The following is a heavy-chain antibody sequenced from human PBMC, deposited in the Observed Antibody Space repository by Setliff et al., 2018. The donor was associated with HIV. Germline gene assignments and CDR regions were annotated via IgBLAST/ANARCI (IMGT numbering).Heavy chain of an antibody. CDR1: GYTFTSYY. Sequence: AASVKVSCKASGYTFTSYYLHWVRQAPGQGLEWMGMINPSGGSASYAQKFQGRVTITADTSTDTAYMELSSLRSEDTAVYYCATGPAYGGNSIDYWGQGTLVTVSS. D-gene: IGHD2-21*02. J-gene: IGHJ4*02. CDR3: ATGPAYGGNSIDY. V-gene: IGHV1-46*01. CDR2: INPSGGSA.